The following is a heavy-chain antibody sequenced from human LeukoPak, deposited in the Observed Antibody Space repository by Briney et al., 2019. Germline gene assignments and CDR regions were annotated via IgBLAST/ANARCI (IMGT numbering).Heavy chain of an antibody. Sequence: GGSLRLSCAASGFTFSSYSMSWVRQAPGKGLEWVSCISGSGGRIDYADSVKGRFTISRDNSKNTLSLQMNSLTADDAAVYYCAKNPRLEGWIYFDSWGQGILVTVSS. J-gene: IGHJ4*02. CDR1: GFTFSSYS. CDR3: AKNPRLEGWIYFDS. D-gene: IGHD1-1*01. CDR2: ISGSGGRI. V-gene: IGHV3-23*01.